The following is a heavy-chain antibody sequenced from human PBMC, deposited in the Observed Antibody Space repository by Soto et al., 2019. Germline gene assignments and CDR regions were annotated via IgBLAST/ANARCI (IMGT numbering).Heavy chain of an antibody. Sequence: ASVKVSCKVSGDTITELSMHWVRQAPGKGLEWMGWISAYNGKTIYAQKLQGRVTMTTDTSTSTAYMELRSLRSDDTAVYYCARDALAVAGPHYWGQGTLVTVSS. CDR1: GDTITELS. CDR2: ISAYNGKT. CDR3: ARDALAVAGPHY. V-gene: IGHV1-18*01. J-gene: IGHJ4*02. D-gene: IGHD6-19*01.